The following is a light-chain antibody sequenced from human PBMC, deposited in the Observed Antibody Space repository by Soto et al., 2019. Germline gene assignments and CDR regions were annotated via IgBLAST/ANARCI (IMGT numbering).Light chain of an antibody. CDR1: SSDVGAYNY. CDR2: EVN. Sequence: QSALTQPPSASGSPGQSVTISCTGTSSDVGAYNYVAWYQQRPGKAPKLMIYEVNKRPSGVPDRFSGSRSGNTASLTVSGLQIEDEADYYCSSYAGSDVFVFGPGTKLTVL. V-gene: IGLV2-8*01. J-gene: IGLJ1*01. CDR3: SSYAGSDVFV.